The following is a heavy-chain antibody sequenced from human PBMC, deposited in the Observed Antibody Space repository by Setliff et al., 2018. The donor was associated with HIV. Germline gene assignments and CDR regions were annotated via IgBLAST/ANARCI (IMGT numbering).Heavy chain of an antibody. CDR3: ARVAHSSSYPYYGMDV. Sequence: VASVKVSCKASGGTFSSYGISWVRQAPGQGLEWMGAIIPMFGTGFYAQKFQGRVTITTDESRTTSYMELSSLRFEDTAVYFCARVAHSSSYPYYGMDVWGQGTTVTVSS. CDR2: IIPMFGTG. J-gene: IGHJ6*02. D-gene: IGHD6-19*01. V-gene: IGHV1-69*05. CDR1: GGTFSSYG.